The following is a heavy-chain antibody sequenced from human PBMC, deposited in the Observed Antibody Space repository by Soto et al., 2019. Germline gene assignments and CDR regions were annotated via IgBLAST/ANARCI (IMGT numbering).Heavy chain of an antibody. D-gene: IGHD3-3*01. Sequence: EVQLVESGGGLVQPGGSLRLSFAASGVTVSNNYMSWVRPAPGKGLGWVSVIYSGGRTYYADSVKGRFISSRDSSKNTLYLQMNSLRAEDTAVYYCARDTYDDYRGQGTLVPVSS. CDR1: GVTVSNNY. CDR3: ARDTYDDY. V-gene: IGHV3-66*01. CDR2: IYSGGRT. J-gene: IGHJ4*02.